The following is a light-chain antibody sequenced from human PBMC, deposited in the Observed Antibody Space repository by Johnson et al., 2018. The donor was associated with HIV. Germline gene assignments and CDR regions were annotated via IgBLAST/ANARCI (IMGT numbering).Light chain of an antibody. CDR3: GTWDTSLSVYV. J-gene: IGLJ1*01. Sequence: QAVLTQPPSMSAAPGQKVTISCSTSSSNIVNNYVSWYQQLPGTAPKLLIYENNKRPSGISDRFSGSKSGTSATLGITGLQPGDEADFYCGTWDTSLSVYVFGTGTKVTVL. CDR2: ENN. V-gene: IGLV1-51*02. CDR1: SSNIVNNY.